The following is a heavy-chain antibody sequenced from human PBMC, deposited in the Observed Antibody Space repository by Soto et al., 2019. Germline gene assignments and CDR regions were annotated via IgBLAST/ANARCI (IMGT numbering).Heavy chain of an antibody. J-gene: IGHJ5*02. D-gene: IGHD3-10*01. CDR1: GGSISPYY. CDR3: AKSITMVRGVPNWFDP. CDR2: VYYNGNT. V-gene: IGHV4-59*01. Sequence: SETLSLTCTVSGGSISPYYWSWIRQPPGKGLEWIGYVYYNGNTNYNPSLESRVTISVDTSRNRFSLNLTSATAADTAVYYCAKSITMVRGVPNWFDPWGQGTLVTVSS.